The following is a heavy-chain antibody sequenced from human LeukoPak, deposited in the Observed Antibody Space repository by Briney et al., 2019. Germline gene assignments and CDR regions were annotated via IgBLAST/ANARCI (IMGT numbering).Heavy chain of an antibody. CDR1: GFTFSSYD. J-gene: IGHJ4*02. V-gene: IGHV3-13*01. D-gene: IGHD3-22*01. CDR3: ARGMGYDSSGYYYVSPFDY. Sequence: SGFTFSSYDMHWVRQAPGKGLEWVSAIGTAGDTYYPGSVKGRFTISRENAKNSLYLQMNSLRAGDTAVYYCARGMGYDSSGYYYVSPFDYWGQGTLVTVSS. CDR2: IGTAGDT.